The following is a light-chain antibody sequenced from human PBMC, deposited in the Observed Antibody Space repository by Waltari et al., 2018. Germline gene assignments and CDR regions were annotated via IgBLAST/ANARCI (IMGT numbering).Light chain of an antibody. V-gene: IGKV1-39*01. CDR3: QQSYSTPLT. CDR1: RSISGY. J-gene: IGKJ4*01. Sequence: DIQMTQSPSSLSASVGDRVTITCRASRSISGYLNWYQQKPGKAPKLLIYAASNLHSGVPSRFSAGTSGTDFTLTISSLQPEDFATYYCQQSYSTPLTCGGGTKVEIK. CDR2: AAS.